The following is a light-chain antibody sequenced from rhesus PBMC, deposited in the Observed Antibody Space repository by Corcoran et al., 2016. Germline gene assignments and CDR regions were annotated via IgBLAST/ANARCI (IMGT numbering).Light chain of an antibody. CDR3: QQSSNLWT. CDR1: QSVGCY. V-gene: IGKV3-24*04. J-gene: IGKJ1*01. CDR2: GAS. Sequence: ETVVTQSPATLSLSPGERATLSRRASQSVGCYLAWYQQTPGQAPRLLFYGASRRATGIPDSFSGRGSGTDVTLTSNSLEPEGVGVYYCQQSSNLWTFGQGTKVEIK.